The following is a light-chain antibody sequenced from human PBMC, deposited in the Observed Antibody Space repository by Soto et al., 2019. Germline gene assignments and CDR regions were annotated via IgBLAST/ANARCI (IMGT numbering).Light chain of an antibody. Sequence: QLVLTQPPSASGAPGQTVTISCSGSSSNIGANSVNWYQQVPGKAPKFLISSNNQRPSGVPDRSSGSKSGTSASLAISGLQSEDEADYYCAAWYDTLYVFYVFGSGTKLTVL. CDR3: AAWYDTLYVFYV. V-gene: IGLV1-44*01. CDR1: SSNIGANS. J-gene: IGLJ1*01. CDR2: SNN.